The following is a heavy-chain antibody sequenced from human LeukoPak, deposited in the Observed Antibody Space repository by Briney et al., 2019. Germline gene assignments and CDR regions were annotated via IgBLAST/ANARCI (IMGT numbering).Heavy chain of an antibody. CDR2: IYYSGST. CDR1: GFTFSSYW. D-gene: IGHD3-10*01. Sequence: GSLRLSCAASGFTFSSYWMSWIRQPPGKGLEWIGYIYYSGSTNYNPSLKSRVTISVDTSKNQFSLKLSSVTAADTAVYYCASLTAGDSDYWGQGTLVTVSS. V-gene: IGHV4-59*01. J-gene: IGHJ4*02. CDR3: ASLTAGDSDY.